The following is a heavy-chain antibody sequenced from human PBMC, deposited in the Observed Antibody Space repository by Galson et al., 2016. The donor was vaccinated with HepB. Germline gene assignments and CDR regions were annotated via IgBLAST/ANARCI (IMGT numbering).Heavy chain of an antibody. D-gene: IGHD3-16*01. Sequence: SVKVSCKASGFTFRNSAVQWVRQARGQRLEWIGWIVVGSGNTNYAQKFQERVTITRDMSTSTAYMELSSLRSEDTAVYFCARLHSAYRAVYAFDLWGQGTMVTVSS. J-gene: IGHJ3*01. CDR2: IVVGSGNT. CDR3: ARLHSAYRAVYAFDL. CDR1: GFTFRNSA. V-gene: IGHV1-58*01.